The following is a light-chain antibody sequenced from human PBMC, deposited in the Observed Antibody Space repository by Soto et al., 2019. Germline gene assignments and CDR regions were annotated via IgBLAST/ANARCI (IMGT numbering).Light chain of an antibody. CDR3: QKYDSVPWS. Sequence: DIQMTQSPSTLSASVGDRVTITCRASQGIGNSLAWYQQKPGQVPKVLIYTASTLHSGFPSRFSGSGSWTDFTLTIISLQPEDVASYFCQKYDSVPWSFGQGTRVEI. J-gene: IGKJ1*01. V-gene: IGKV1-27*01. CDR1: QGIGNS. CDR2: TAS.